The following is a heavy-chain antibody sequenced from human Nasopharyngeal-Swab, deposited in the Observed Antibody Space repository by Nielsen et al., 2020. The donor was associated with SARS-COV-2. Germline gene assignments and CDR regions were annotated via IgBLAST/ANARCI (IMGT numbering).Heavy chain of an antibody. CDR1: GFTFSDYY. CDR3: ARDQDSSSWYWA. J-gene: IGHJ5*02. D-gene: IGHD6-13*01. Sequence: GESLKISCAASGFTFSDYYMSWIRQAPGKGLEWVSYISSSSSYTNYADSVKGRFTISRDNAKNSLYLQMNSLRAEDTAVYYCARDQDSSSWYWAWGQGTLVTVSS. V-gene: IGHV3-11*05. CDR2: ISSSSSYT.